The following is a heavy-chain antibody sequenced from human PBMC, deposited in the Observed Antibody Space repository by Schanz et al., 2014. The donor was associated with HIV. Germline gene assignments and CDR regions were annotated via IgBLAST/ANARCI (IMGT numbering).Heavy chain of an antibody. J-gene: IGHJ3*02. D-gene: IGHD6-19*01. Sequence: QVQLVESGGGVVQPGRSLRLSCAASRFTFNTYAMHWVRQAPGKGLEWAAVIWYDGSYKYYADSVKGRFTISRDNPKNTLYLQMNSLRAEDTAIYYCARSPDWAGTDAFDIWGQGTMVTVSS. CDR2: IWYDGSYK. V-gene: IGHV3-33*08. CDR3: ARSPDWAGTDAFDI. CDR1: RFTFNTYA.